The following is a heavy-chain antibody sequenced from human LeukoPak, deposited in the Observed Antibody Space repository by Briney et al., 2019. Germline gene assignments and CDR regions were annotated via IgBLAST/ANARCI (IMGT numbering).Heavy chain of an antibody. Sequence: GGSLRLSCTASGFTFSNYDMHWVRQATGKGLEWVSAIGTAGDTYYQGSVRGRFTMSRENAKNSLYLQMNSLTAGDTAVYYCARGADTHFDYWGQGILVTVSS. CDR3: ARGADTHFDY. D-gene: IGHD2-15*01. V-gene: IGHV3-13*04. J-gene: IGHJ4*02. CDR1: GFTFSNYD. CDR2: IGTAGDT.